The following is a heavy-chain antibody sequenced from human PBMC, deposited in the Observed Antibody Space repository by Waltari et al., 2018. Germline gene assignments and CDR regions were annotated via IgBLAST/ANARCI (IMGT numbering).Heavy chain of an antibody. CDR3: ATDRDPFGDYFDY. CDR2: ISFDISHK. D-gene: IGHD3-10*01. Sequence: QVQLVESGGGVVQPGRSLRLSRAASGPTFSSYTMPWVRQAPGKGLEWVAVISFDISHKFYADSVRGRFTISRDNSKNTLFLEMNSLRPEDTAVYYCATDRDPFGDYFDYWGQGALVTVSS. V-gene: IGHV3-30*01. CDR1: GPTFSSYT. J-gene: IGHJ4*02.